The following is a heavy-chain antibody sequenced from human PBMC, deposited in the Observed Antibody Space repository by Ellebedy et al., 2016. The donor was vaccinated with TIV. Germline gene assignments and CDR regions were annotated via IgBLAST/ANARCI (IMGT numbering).Heavy chain of an antibody. CDR3: ARDLDFGVVILEGHGMDV. CDR2: ISSSGSNT. CDR1: GFVFNTYS. D-gene: IGHD3-3*01. V-gene: IGHV3-48*02. Sequence: GGSLRLXXAASGFVFNTYSMIWVRQAPGKGLEWVSYISSSGSNTYYADSVKGRFTVSRDNGKNSLSLQMSSLRDEDTAVYYCARDLDFGVVILEGHGMDVWGQGTTVTVSS. J-gene: IGHJ6*02.